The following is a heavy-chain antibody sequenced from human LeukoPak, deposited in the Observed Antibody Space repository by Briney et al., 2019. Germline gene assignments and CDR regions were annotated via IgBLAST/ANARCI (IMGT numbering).Heavy chain of an antibody. CDR2: ITGYGDYT. CDR3: ARPDTAPGGVWYYDY. J-gene: IGHJ4*02. D-gene: IGHD3-16*01. V-gene: IGHV3-23*01. Sequence: GGSLRLSCAASRFTFSNYAMSWVRQAPGKGLEWVSAITGYGDYTDYADSVKGRFTISRDNSKNTAYLQIISLRAEDTAVYYCARPDTAPGGVWYYDYWGQGTLVTVSS. CDR1: RFTFSNYA.